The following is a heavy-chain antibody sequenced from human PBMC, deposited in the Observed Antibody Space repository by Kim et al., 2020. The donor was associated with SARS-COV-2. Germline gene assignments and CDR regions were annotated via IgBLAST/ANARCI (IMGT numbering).Heavy chain of an antibody. CDR2: MYYSGNT. V-gene: IGHV4-39*01. J-gene: IGHJ6*02. CDR3: ARHGGGPERCNSGSCYPTLRYNYGMDV. D-gene: IGHD2-8*01. CDR1: GGSLSSSLYF. Sequence: SETLSLTCSVSGGSLSSSLYFWGWVRQAPGKRLEWIGSMYYSGNTFYNPSLRSRVTISVQLSKNQFSLKLSSVAAADTAVYYCARHGGGPERCNSGSCYPTLRYNYGMDVWGQGTTVTVSS.